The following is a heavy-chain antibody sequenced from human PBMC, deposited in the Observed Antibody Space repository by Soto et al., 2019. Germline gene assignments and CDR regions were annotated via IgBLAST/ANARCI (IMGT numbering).Heavy chain of an antibody. CDR3: AREVIRGYSGYDLFPLFDY. V-gene: IGHV4-31*03. J-gene: IGHJ4*02. Sequence: PSETLSLTCTVSGGSISSGGYYWSWIRQHPGKGLEWIGYIYYSGSTYYNPSLKSRVTISVDTSKNQFSLKLSSVTAADTAVYYCAREVIRGYSGYDLFPLFDYWGQGTLVTVSS. CDR1: GGSISSGGYY. CDR2: IYYSGST. D-gene: IGHD5-12*01.